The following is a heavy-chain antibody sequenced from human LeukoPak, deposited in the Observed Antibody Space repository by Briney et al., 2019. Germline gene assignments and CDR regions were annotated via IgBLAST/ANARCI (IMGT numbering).Heavy chain of an antibody. CDR1: GGSISSSSYY. V-gene: IGHV4-39*01. CDR2: IYYSGST. CDR3: ARHRDYYFDY. J-gene: IGHJ4*02. D-gene: IGHD3/OR15-3a*01. Sequence: PSETLSLTCTVSGGSISSSSYYWGWIRQPPGKGLEWIGSIYYSGSTYYNPSLKSRVTISVDTSKNQFSLKLSSVTAADTAVYYCARHRDYYFDYWGQGPWSPSPQ.